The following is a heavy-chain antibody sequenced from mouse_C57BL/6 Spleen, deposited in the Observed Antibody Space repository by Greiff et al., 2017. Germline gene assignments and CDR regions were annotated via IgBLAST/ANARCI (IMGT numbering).Heavy chain of an antibody. CDR2: ISNGGGST. CDR1: GFTFSDYY. J-gene: IGHJ4*01. V-gene: IGHV5-12*01. CDR3: ARRGSNFAMDY. D-gene: IGHD2-5*01. Sequence: EVQRVESGGGLVQPGGSLKLSCAASGFTFSDYYMYWVRQTPEKRLEWVAYISNGGGSTYYPDTVKGRFTISRDNAKNTLYLQMSRLKSEDTAMYYCARRGSNFAMDYWGQGTSVTVSS.